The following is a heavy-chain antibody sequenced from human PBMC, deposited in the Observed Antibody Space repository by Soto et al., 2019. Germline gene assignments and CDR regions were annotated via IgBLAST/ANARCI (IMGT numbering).Heavy chain of an antibody. V-gene: IGHV3-30*04. D-gene: IGHD6-13*01. J-gene: IGHJ4*02. CDR3: AREQEAAFDY. CDR2: ISYDGSNK. CDR1: GFTFSSYA. Sequence: GGSLRLSCAASGFTFSSYAMHWVRQAPGKGLEWVAVISYDGSNKYYADSVKGRFTISRDNSKNTLYLQMNSLRAEDTAVYYCAREQEAAFDYWGQGTLVTVSS.